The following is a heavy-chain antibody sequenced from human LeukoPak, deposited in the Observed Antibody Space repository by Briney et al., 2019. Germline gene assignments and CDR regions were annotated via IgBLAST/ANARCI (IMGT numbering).Heavy chain of an antibody. CDR1: GGSISSGDYY. J-gene: IGHJ4*02. Sequence: SETLSLTCTVSGGSISSGDYYWSWIRQPPGKGLEWIGYIYYSGSTNYNPSLKSRVTISVDTSKNQFSLKLSSVTAADTAVYYCASYYGDYTWDYFDYWGQGTLVTVSS. CDR3: ASYYGDYTWDYFDY. V-gene: IGHV4-30-4*01. D-gene: IGHD4-17*01. CDR2: IYYSGST.